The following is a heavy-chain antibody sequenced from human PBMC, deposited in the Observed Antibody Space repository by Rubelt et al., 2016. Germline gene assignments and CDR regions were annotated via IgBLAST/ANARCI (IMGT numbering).Heavy chain of an antibody. CDR2: ISYDGSNN. D-gene: IGHD1-26*01. CDR1: GFIFSSYG. J-gene: IGHJ4*02. CDR3: AKDKSIVVGASGHFDY. Sequence: QVQLVESGGGVVQPGRSLRLSCEVSGFIFSSYGMHWVRQAPGKGLAWVAVISYDGSNNYYVDSVKGRFTISRDNSKNTLYLQMNSLRAEDTAVYYCAKDKSIVVGASGHFDYWGRGTLVTVSS. V-gene: IGHV3-30*18.